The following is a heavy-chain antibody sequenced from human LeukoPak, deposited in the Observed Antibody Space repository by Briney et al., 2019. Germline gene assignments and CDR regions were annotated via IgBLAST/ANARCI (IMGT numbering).Heavy chain of an antibody. D-gene: IGHD2-15*01. J-gene: IGHJ6*03. CDR2: IYYSGST. Sequence: SSETLSLTCTVSGGSISSYYWSWIRQPPGKGLEWIGYIYYSGSTNYNPSLKSRVTISVDTSKNQFSLRLSSVTAADTAVYYCARLVGYYYYYIDVWGKGTTVTVSS. CDR1: GGSISSYY. CDR3: ARLVGYYYYYIDV. V-gene: IGHV4-59*08.